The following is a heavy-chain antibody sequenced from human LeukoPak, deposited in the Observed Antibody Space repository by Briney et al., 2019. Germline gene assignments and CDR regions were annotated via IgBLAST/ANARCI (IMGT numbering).Heavy chain of an antibody. V-gene: IGHV3-23*01. Sequence: GGSLRLSCAASGFTFSSYAMSWVRQAPGKGLEWVSAISGSGGSTYYADSVKGRFTISRDNAKNTLYLQMNSLRGEDTAVYYCATVIAVAGFDYWGQGTLVTVSS. CDR1: GFTFSSYA. CDR2: ISGSGGST. D-gene: IGHD6-19*01. J-gene: IGHJ4*02. CDR3: ATVIAVAGFDY.